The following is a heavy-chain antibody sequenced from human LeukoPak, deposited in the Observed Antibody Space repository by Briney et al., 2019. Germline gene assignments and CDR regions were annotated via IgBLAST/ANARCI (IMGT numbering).Heavy chain of an antibody. D-gene: IGHD1-26*01. CDR3: AKDRKWEPYYFDY. V-gene: IGHV3-30*18. J-gene: IGHJ4*02. CDR2: ISYDGSNK. CDR1: GFTFSSYG. Sequence: GGSLRLSCAASGFTFSSYGMHWVRQAPGKGLEWVAVISYDGSNKYYADSVKGRFTISRDNSKNTLYLQMNSLRAEDTAVYYCAKDRKWEPYYFDYWGQGTRVTVSS.